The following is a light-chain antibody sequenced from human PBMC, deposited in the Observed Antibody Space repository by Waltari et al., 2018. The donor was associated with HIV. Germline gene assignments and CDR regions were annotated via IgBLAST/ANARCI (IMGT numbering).Light chain of an antibody. J-gene: IGKJ3*01. CDR2: GAS. Sequence: AIRMTQSPSTVSASVGNSVSITCRASQNIGTSLAWYQQKPGNAPKLLVYGASTVQIGVPSRFSGSGSGTYFTLSISCLQAEDFATYYCQHYFNYPEFTFGPGTKVEMK. V-gene: IGKV1-8*01. CDR1: QNIGTS. CDR3: QHYFNYPEFT.